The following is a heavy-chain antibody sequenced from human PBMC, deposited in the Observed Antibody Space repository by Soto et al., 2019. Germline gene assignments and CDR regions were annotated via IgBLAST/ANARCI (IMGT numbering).Heavy chain of an antibody. CDR2: INHSGST. J-gene: IGHJ6*02. CDR3: ARAAPEADYYYGMDV. Sequence: QVQVQQWGAGLVKPSETLSLTCAVYGGSFSGNYWSWIRQPPGKGLEWIGEINHSGSTNYNPSLKSRVTIXADXSXSQFSLNLRSVTAADTAVYYCARAAPEADYYYGMDVWGQGTTVTVSS. D-gene: IGHD6-19*01. CDR1: GGSFSGNY. V-gene: IGHV4-34*01.